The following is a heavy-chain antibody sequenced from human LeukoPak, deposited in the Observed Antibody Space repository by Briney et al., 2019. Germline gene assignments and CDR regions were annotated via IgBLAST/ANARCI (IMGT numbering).Heavy chain of an antibody. CDR1: GGSFRGYY. J-gene: IGHJ5*02. D-gene: IGHD3-3*01. CDR2: VDFSGST. CDR3: SGGVRSAYYFDP. V-gene: IGHV4-34*01. Sequence: PSETLALTCAVYGGSFRGYYWRWIRQPPGKGREGIGEVDFSGSTNYNPSLKRRATISGDMSKKHSSLRLSYVTAAGTAGYYFSGGVRSAYYFDPWGQGTPVTVSS.